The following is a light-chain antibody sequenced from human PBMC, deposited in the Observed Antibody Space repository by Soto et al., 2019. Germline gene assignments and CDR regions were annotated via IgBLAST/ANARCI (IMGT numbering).Light chain of an antibody. CDR1: SSDVGGYNY. V-gene: IGLV2-8*01. J-gene: IGLJ2*01. CDR2: EVS. Sequence: QSALTQPPSASGSPGQSVTISCTGTSSDVGGYNYVSWYQQHPGKAPKLMIYEVSKRPSGVPDRFSGSKSGNTASLTVSGLQAEDEADYYCSSYADSNNLVSGGGTKLTVL. CDR3: SSYADSNNLV.